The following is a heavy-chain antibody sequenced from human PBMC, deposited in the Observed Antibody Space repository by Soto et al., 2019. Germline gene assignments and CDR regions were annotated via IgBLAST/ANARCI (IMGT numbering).Heavy chain of an antibody. CDR2: VIPLLSMS. CDR1: GDTFSSYT. D-gene: IGHD3-10*01. CDR3: ARSYGSGSRAVDY. V-gene: IGHV1-69*02. Sequence: QVHLVQSGVEVKKPGSSVKVSCMASGDTFSSYTINWVRQAPGRGLEWMGRVIPLLSMSNYALKSQGRVTMTADISTNTGYMELSSVRSGDTARYYCARSYGSGSRAVDYWGQGALVTVSS. J-gene: IGHJ4*02.